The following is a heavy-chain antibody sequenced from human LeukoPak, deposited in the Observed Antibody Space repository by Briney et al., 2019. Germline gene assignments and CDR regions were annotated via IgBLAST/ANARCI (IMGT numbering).Heavy chain of an antibody. CDR3: ARDPPGGTLDY. J-gene: IGHJ4*02. CDR2: IHSDGRTT. Sequence: GGSLTLSCAASGFTFSSYWMHWVRQAPAKGLVWVSRIHSDGRTTDYADSVKGRFTISRDNAKNTVNLQMNSLRAEDTAVYYCARDPPGGTLDYWGQGALVTVSS. D-gene: IGHD1-1*01. CDR1: GFTFSSYW. V-gene: IGHV3-74*01.